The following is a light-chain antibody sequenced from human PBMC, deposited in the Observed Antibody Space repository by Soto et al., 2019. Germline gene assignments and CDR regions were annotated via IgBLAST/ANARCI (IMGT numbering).Light chain of an antibody. CDR1: SSDVGGYNY. J-gene: IGLJ1*01. Sequence: QSALTQPPSASGSPGQSVTISCTGTSSDVGGYNYVSWYQQHPGKAPKLMIYEVSKRPSGVPDRFSGSKSGNTASLTVSGLQAEDEADYYCQAWDSSTAVFGTGTKVTVL. V-gene: IGLV2-8*01. CDR3: QAWDSSTAV. CDR2: EVS.